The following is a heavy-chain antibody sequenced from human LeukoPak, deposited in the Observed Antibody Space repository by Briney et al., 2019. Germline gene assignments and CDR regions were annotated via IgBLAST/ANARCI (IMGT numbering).Heavy chain of an antibody. D-gene: IGHD5-24*01. Sequence: TGGSLRLSCAASGFTFSSYAMSWVRQAPGKGLEWVSAISGSGGSTYYADSVKGRFTISRDNSKNTLYLQMNSLRAEGTAVYYSAKVYEDRWNFDYWGQGTLVTVSS. J-gene: IGHJ4*02. CDR2: ISGSGGST. CDR1: GFTFSSYA. V-gene: IGHV3-23*01. CDR3: AKVYEDRWNFDY.